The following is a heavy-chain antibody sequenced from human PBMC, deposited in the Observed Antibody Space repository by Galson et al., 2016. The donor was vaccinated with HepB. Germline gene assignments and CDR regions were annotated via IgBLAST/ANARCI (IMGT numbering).Heavy chain of an antibody. V-gene: IGHV1-69*13. CDR3: ARIGSRRNNWNDDYYYYGMDG. J-gene: IGHJ6*02. CDR2: IIPIFGTA. Sequence: SVKVSCKASGGTFSSYAISWVRQAPGQGLEWMGGIIPIFGTANYAQKFQGRVTITADESTSTAYMELSSLRSEDTAVYYCARIGSRRNNWNDDYYYYGMDGWGQGTTVTVSS. CDR1: GGTFSSYA. D-gene: IGHD1-1*01.